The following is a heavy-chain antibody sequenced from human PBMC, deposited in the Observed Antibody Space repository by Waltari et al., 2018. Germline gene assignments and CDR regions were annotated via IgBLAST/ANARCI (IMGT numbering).Heavy chain of an antibody. J-gene: IGHJ4*02. CDR1: GGSISSSSYY. D-gene: IGHD5-18*01. CDR3: ARHPARGYSYGPFDY. V-gene: IGHV4-39*01. Sequence: QLQLQESGPGLVKPSETLSLTCTVSGGSISSSSYYWGWIRQPPGKGLEWLGSIYYSGSTDDNPALKSRVTISVDTSKNQFSLKLSSVTAADTAVYYCARHPARGYSYGPFDYWGQGTLVTVSS. CDR2: IYYSGST.